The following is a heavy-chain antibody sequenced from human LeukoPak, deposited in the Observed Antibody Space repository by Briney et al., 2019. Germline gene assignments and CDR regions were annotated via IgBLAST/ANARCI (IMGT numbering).Heavy chain of an antibody. CDR1: GFTVITND. V-gene: IGHV3-53*01. CDR3: ARGVEPLAANTLAY. CDR2: LYSDGNT. J-gene: IGHJ4*02. D-gene: IGHD1-14*01. Sequence: GGSLRLSCAASGFTVITNDMTWVRQAPGKGLEWVSVLYSDGNTKYADPAQGRFTISRDNSKNTLYLEMNSLSPDDTAVYYCARGVEPLAANTLAYWGQGTLVTVSS.